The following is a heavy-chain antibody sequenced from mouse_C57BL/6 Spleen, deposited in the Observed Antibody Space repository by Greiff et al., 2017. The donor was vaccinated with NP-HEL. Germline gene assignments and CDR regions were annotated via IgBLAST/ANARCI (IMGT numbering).Heavy chain of an antibody. CDR2: SRNKANDYTT. J-gene: IGHJ1*03. CDR1: GFTFSDFY. Sequence: EVKVVESGGGLVQSGRSLRLSCATSGFTFSDFYMEWVRQAPGKGLEWIAASRNKANDYTTEYSASVKGRFIVSRDTSQSILYLQMNALRAEDTAIYYCARDAGSSYVGWYFDVWGTGTTVTVSS. V-gene: IGHV7-1*01. D-gene: IGHD1-1*01. CDR3: ARDAGSSYVGWYFDV.